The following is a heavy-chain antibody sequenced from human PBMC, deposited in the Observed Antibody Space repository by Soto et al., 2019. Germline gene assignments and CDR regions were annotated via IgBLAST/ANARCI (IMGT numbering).Heavy chain of an antibody. D-gene: IGHD3-10*01. CDR2: IFYSGTT. Sequence: QVQLQESGPGLVKPSQTLSFTGTVSGGSISSGGYYWSWIRRHQGKGLEWIGYIFYSGTTSSNPSLNSRVTIPVDTSKNQFSLTLCSVTAAATAVYYCARAYGHDSWYFDLWGRGTLVTVSS. CDR3: ARAYGHDSWYFDL. J-gene: IGHJ2*01. CDR1: GGSISSGGYY. V-gene: IGHV4-31*03.